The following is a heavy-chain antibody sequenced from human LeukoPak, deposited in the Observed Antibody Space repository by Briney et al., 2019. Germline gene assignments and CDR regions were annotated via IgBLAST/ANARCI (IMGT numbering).Heavy chain of an antibody. CDR3: ARVSGSYYFDY. D-gene: IGHD1-26*01. Sequence: GGSLGLSCAASGFTVSSNYMSWVRQAPGKGLEWVSVIYSGGSTYYADSVKGRFTISRDNSKKTLYLQMNSLRAEDTAVYYCARVSGSYYFDYWGQGALGTVPS. V-gene: IGHV3-53*01. CDR2: IYSGGST. J-gene: IGHJ4*02. CDR1: GFTVSSNY.